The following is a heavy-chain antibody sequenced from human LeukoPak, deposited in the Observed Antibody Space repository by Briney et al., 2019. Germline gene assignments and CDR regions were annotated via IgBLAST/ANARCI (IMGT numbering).Heavy chain of an antibody. D-gene: IGHD6-6*01. Sequence: ASVTVSCKVSGHTLTELFIHWVRQPPGKGLEWVRGFNPEDGETVSAQKFQGRVTMTEDISTGTTFMELSNLRSEDTAMYYCATATLAPDVFDVWGQGTTLIVSS. J-gene: IGHJ3*01. CDR3: ATATLAPDVFDV. CDR2: FNPEDGET. V-gene: IGHV1-24*01. CDR1: GHTLTELF.